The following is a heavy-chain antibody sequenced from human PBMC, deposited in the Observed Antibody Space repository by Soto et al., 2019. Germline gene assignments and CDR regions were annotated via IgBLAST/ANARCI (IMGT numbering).Heavy chain of an antibody. V-gene: IGHV3-7*01. CDR1: GFTFSSSW. J-gene: IGHJ3*02. CDR3: AKYGSGNYGAYALDI. CDR2: IKEDGSEK. D-gene: IGHD3-10*01. Sequence: GGSLRLSCAASGFTFSSSWMTWVRQAPGKGLAWVANIKEDGSEKYYVDSVKGRFTISRDNTNESLYLQMNSLRAEDTAVYYCAKYGSGNYGAYALDIWGQGTMVTVSS.